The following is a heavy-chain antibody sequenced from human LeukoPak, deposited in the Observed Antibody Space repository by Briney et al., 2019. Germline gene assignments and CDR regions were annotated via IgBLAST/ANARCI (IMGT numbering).Heavy chain of an antibody. J-gene: IGHJ4*02. CDR3: TTDGYDLLTGYPFDY. Sequence: GGSLRLSCAASGFTFSDYYMSWIRQAPGKGLEWVSYISSSGSTIYYADSVKGRFTISRDNAKNSLYLQMNSLNTEDTAVYYCTTDGYDLLTGYPFDYWGQGTLVTVSS. CDR2: ISSSGSTI. CDR1: GFTFSDYY. D-gene: IGHD3-9*01. V-gene: IGHV3-11*01.